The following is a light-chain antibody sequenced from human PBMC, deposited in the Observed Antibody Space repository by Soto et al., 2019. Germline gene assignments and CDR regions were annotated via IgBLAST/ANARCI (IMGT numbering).Light chain of an antibody. CDR1: SSDVGGYNY. CDR3: SSYTNISTYV. Sequence: QSVLTQPASVSGSPGQSITISCTGTSSDVGGYNYVSWYQQHPGKAPKLLIYDVRNRPSVVSNRFSGSKSVNTASLTISGLQAEDEAEYYCSSYTNISTYVFGTGTKVTVL. CDR2: DVR. J-gene: IGLJ1*01. V-gene: IGLV2-14*01.